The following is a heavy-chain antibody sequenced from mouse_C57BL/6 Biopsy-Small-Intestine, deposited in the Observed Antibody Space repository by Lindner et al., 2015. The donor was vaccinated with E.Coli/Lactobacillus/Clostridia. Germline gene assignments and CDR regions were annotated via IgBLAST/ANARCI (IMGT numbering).Heavy chain of an antibody. CDR1: GYAFTNYL. J-gene: IGHJ3*01. Sequence: VQLQESGAELVRPGTSVKVSCKASGYAFTNYLIEWVKQRPGQGLEWIGVINPGSGGTNYNEKFKGKTTLTADKSSSTAYIQLSSLTSEDSAVYFCARGGDYDGFAYWGQGTLVTVSA. D-gene: IGHD2-4*01. CDR2: INPGSGGT. V-gene: IGHV1-54*01. CDR3: ARGGDYDGFAY.